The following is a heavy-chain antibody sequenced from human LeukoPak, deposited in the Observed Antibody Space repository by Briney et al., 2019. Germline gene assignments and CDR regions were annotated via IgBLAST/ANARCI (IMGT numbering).Heavy chain of an antibody. CDR2: INPNSGGT. CDR1: GYTFTDYY. D-gene: IGHD3-10*01. CDR3: ARVRGSGSYYSPQRWFDP. V-gene: IGHV1-2*02. Sequence: ASVKVSCKASGYTFTDYYMHWVRQAPGQGLEWVGWINPNSGGTNYAQKFQGRVTMTRDTSISTAYMELSRLRSDDTAVYYCARVRGSGSYYSPQRWFDPWGQGTLVTVSS. J-gene: IGHJ5*02.